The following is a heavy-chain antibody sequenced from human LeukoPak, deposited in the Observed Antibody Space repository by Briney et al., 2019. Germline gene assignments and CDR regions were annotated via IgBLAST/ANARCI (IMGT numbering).Heavy chain of an antibody. D-gene: IGHD3-16*01. CDR3: ARGGMITFGAINWFDP. CDR1: GGSFSGYY. V-gene: IGHV4-34*01. J-gene: IGHJ5*02. Sequence: SETLFLTCAVYGGSFSGYYWSWIRQPPGKGLEWIGSIYHSGSTYYNPSLKSRVTISVDTSKNQFSLKLSSVTAADTAVYYCARGGMITFGAINWFDPWGQGTQVTVSS. CDR2: IYHSGST.